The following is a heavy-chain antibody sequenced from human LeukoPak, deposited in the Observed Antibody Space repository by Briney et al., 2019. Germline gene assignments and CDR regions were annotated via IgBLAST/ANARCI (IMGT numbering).Heavy chain of an antibody. CDR3: AREPLRYFDWLSSEDNYFDY. V-gene: IGHV3-74*01. CDR1: GFTFDDYG. Sequence: PGGSLRLSCAASGFTFDDYGMNWVRQAPGKGLEWVSRINSDGSSTSYADSVKGRFTISRDNAKNTLYLQMNSLRAEDTAVYYCAREPLRYFDWLSSEDNYFDYWGQGTLVTVSS. J-gene: IGHJ4*02. CDR2: INSDGSST. D-gene: IGHD3-9*01.